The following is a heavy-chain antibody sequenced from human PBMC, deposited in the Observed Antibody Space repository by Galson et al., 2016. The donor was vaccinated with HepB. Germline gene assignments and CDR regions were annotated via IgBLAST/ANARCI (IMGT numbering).Heavy chain of an antibody. D-gene: IGHD3-9*01. CDR1: GFTVSVNY. Sequence: SLRLSCAASGFTVSVNYMSWVRQAPGKGLEWVSVIHNVGSTYYIDSVKHRFTISRDNPKNTLYLQMNSLRAEDTAVYYCARVYGGDWLNLHSFDLWGQGAMVTVSS. J-gene: IGHJ3*01. V-gene: IGHV3-53*01. CDR3: ARVYGGDWLNLHSFDL. CDR2: IHNVGST.